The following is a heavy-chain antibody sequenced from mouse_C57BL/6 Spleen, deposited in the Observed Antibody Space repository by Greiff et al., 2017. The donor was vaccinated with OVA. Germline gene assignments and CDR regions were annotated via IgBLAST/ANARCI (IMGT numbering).Heavy chain of an antibody. V-gene: IGHV3-6*01. CDR3: ARSLNWAEYYFDY. J-gene: IGHJ2*01. D-gene: IGHD4-1*01. CDR1: GYSITSGYY. CDR2: ISYDGSN. Sequence: EVQLQESGPGLVKPSQSLSLTCSVTGYSITSGYYWNWIRQFPGNKLEWMGYISYDGSNNYNPSLKNRISITRDTSKNQFFLKLNSVTTEDTATYYCARSLNWAEYYFDYWGQGTTLTVSS.